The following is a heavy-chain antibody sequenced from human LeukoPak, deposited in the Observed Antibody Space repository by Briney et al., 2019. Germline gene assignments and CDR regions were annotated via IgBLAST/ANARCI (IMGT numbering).Heavy chain of an antibody. D-gene: IGHD1-26*01. CDR1: GSTCTGYY. CDR3: AREPQSGIVGATRTIDY. CDR2: INPSGGST. V-gene: IGHV1-46*01. J-gene: IGHJ4*02. Sequence: ASVKVSCKASGSTCTGYYMHWVRQAPGQGLEWLGIINPSGGSTSSAQKLQGRVTMTRGTSTSTVYMELSSLRSEGTAVYYCAREPQSGIVGATRTIDYWGQGTLVTVSS.